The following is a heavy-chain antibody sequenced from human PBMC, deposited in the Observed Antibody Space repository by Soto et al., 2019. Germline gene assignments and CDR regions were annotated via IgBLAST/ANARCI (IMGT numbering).Heavy chain of an antibody. J-gene: IGHJ1*01. CDR2: ISPLKGRT. CDR1: GYTFTSYG. V-gene: IGHV1-18*04. CDR3: AMDYGDRPEYFKH. D-gene: IGHD4-17*01. Sequence: QVQLVQSGPDLKRPGASMKVSCKASGYTFTSYGISWVRQAPGQGLEWMAWISPLKGRTQYSQKAQGRVTLSTYTSSKTAYMEMTTLRVADRAVYYCAMDYGDRPEYFKHGGQGTLVTVS.